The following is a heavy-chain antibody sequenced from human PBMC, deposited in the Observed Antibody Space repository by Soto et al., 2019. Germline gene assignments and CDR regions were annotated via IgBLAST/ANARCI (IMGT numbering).Heavy chain of an antibody. V-gene: IGHV1-58*01. CDR2: IVVGSGNT. D-gene: IGHD5-18*01. CDR3: ARLHSHGTYGMDV. CDR1: GSTVSRPS. Sequence: SVEVSCQASGSTVSRPSVQWVRQARGQRLEWIGWIVVGSGNTNYAKKFQGRVTITADESTKTAYMELSTLRSEDTAVYYCARLHSHGTYGMDVWGQR. J-gene: IGHJ6*01.